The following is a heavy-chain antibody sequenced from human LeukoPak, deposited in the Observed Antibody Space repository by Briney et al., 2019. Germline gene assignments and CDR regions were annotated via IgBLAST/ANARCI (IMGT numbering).Heavy chain of an antibody. CDR3: ARKYYDILTGYTAMDV. CDR1: GGSINSSC. V-gene: IGHV4-59*01. D-gene: IGHD3-9*01. Sequence: SETLSLTCTVSGGSINSSCWNWIRQPPGKGLEWIGYIYYSGSTTYNPSLKSRVTISVDTSKNQFSLKMRSVTAADTAVYYCARKYYDILTGYTAMDVWGQGTTVTVSS. J-gene: IGHJ6*02. CDR2: IYYSGST.